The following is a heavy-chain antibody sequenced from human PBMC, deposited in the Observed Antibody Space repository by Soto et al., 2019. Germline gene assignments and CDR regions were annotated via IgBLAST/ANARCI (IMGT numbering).Heavy chain of an antibody. D-gene: IGHD2-2*01. Sequence: QVQLVQSGAEVKKPGASVKVSCKASGYTFTSYGISWVRQAPGQGLEWMGWISAYNGNTNYAQKLQGRVTMTTDTSTSTAYMELRSLRSDDTAVYYCARDRIVVVPAAMEYYYYGMDVWGQGTTVTVSS. CDR3: ARDRIVVVPAAMEYYYYGMDV. J-gene: IGHJ6*02. CDR2: ISAYNGNT. V-gene: IGHV1-18*01. CDR1: GYTFTSYG.